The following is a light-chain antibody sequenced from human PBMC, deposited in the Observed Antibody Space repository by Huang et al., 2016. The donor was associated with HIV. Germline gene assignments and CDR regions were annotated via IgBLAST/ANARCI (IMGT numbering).Light chain of an antibody. J-gene: IGKJ2*01. CDR3: MQALQTPPT. CDR2: LGS. CDR1: HSLLHSNGYNY. V-gene: IGKV2-28*01. Sequence: DIVMTQSPLSLPVTPGESASISCRSSHSLLHSNGYNYLDWYLQKPGQSPQVLIYLGSNRASGVPDRFSVSGSGTDFTLKISREEAEDVGVYYCMQALQTPPTFGQGTKLEIK.